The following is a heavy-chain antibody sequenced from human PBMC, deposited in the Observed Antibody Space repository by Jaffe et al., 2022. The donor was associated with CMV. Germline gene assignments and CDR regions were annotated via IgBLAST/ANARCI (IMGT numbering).Heavy chain of an antibody. D-gene: IGHD3-22*01. CDR1: GGSISSGGYY. V-gene: IGHV4-31*03. CDR3: ASHGDDDSSGYYISLAEYFQH. Sequence: QVQLQESGPGLVKPSQTLSLTCTVSGGSISSGGYYWSWIRQHPGKGLEWIGYIYYSGSTYYNPSLKSRVTISVDTSKNQFSLKLSSVTAADTAVYYCASHGDDDSSGYYISLAEYFQHWGQGTLVTVSS. CDR2: IYYSGST. J-gene: IGHJ1*01.